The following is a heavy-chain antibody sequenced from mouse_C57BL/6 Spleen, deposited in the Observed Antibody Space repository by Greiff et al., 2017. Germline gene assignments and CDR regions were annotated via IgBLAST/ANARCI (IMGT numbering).Heavy chain of an antibody. V-gene: IGHV1-81*01. CDR1: GYTFTSSG. J-gene: IGHJ4*01. CDR3: ATSEDSDGPDY. D-gene: IGHD3-1*01. CDR2: IYPRSGNT. Sequence: QVQLKESGAELGRPGASVKLSCKASGYTFTSSGISWVKQRTGQGLEWIGEIYPRSGNTYYNEKFKGKATLTADNSSSTAYMELSSLTSEDSAVYFWATSEDSDGPDYWGQGPSVTASS.